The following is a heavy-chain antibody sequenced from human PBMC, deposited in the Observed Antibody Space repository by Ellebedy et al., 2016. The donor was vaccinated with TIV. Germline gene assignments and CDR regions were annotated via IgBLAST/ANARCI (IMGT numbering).Heavy chain of an antibody. V-gene: IGHV3-9*01. D-gene: IGHD4-11*01. Sequence: GGSLRLSCAASGFTFDDYAMHWVRQAPGKGLEWVSGISWNSYSIAYADSVKGRFTISRDNAKNSLYLQMNSLRDEDTAVYYCARDRLQYRNNWFDPWGQGTLVTVSS. J-gene: IGHJ5*02. CDR2: ISWNSYSI. CDR1: GFTFDDYA. CDR3: ARDRLQYRNNWFDP.